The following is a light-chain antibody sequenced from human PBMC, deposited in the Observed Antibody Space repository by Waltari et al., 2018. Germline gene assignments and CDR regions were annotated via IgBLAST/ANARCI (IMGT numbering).Light chain of an antibody. Sequence: QSALTQPRPVSGSPGQSVTISCTGTRSAVGGYNYVSWYQQHPDKPPKLIIYDINNRPSGVPDRFSGSKSGNTASLTISGLQAEDEADYYCCSYVGSNIYWVFGGGTKLTVL. CDR3: CSYVGSNIYWV. CDR1: RSAVGGYNY. CDR2: DIN. J-gene: IGLJ3*02. V-gene: IGLV2-11*01.